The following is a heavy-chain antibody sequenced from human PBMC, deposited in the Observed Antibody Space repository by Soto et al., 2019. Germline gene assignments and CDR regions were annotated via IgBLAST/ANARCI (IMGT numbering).Heavy chain of an antibody. D-gene: IGHD6-13*01. CDR2: IYWNDDK. Sequence: SGPTLVNPTQTLTLTCTFSGFSLSTSGVGMGWIRQPPGKALEWLALIYWNDDKHYNPSLKSRLTISVDRSKNQFTLQLTSVTVEDTAVYYCATSYGNAWYTYWGQGTQVTVSS. V-gene: IGHV2-5*01. CDR1: GFSLSTSGVG. J-gene: IGHJ4*02. CDR3: ATSYGNAWYTY.